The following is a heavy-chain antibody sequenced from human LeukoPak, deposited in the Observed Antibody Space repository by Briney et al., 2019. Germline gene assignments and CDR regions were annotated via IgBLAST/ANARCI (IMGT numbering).Heavy chain of an antibody. V-gene: IGHV1-24*01. CDR1: GYTLTELS. D-gene: IGHD6-19*01. CDR3: ATDRSSSGWLKQFGY. Sequence: ASVKVSCKVSGYTLTELSMHWVRQAPGKGLEWMGGFDPEDGETIYAQKFQGRVTMTEDTSTDTAYMELSSLRSEDTAVYYCATDRSSSGWLKQFGYWGQGTLVTVSS. J-gene: IGHJ4*02. CDR2: FDPEDGET.